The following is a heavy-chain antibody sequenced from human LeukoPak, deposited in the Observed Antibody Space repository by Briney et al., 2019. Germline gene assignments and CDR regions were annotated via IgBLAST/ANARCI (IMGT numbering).Heavy chain of an antibody. Sequence: PGGSLRLSCAASGFTFSSYGMSWVRQAPGKGLEWVSAISGSGGSTYYADSVKGRFTISRDNSKNTLYLQMNSLRAEDTAVYYCAKANIQLWLLVYYYYMDVWGKGTTVTVSS. J-gene: IGHJ6*03. CDR3: AKANIQLWLLVYYYYMDV. D-gene: IGHD5-18*01. CDR1: GFTFSSYG. V-gene: IGHV3-23*01. CDR2: ISGSGGST.